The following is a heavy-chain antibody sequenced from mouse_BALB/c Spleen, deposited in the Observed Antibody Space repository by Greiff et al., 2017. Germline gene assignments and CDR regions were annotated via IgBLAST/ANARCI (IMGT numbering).Heavy chain of an antibody. Sequence: VQLKESGPGLVKPSQSLSLTCTVTGYSITSDYAWNWIRQFPGNKLEWMGYISYSGSTSYNPSLKSRISITRDTSKNQFFLQLNSVTTEDTATYYCARRGGSSYVYAMDYWGQGTSVTVSS. D-gene: IGHD1-1*01. V-gene: IGHV3-2*02. CDR3: ARRGGSSYVYAMDY. CDR2: ISYSGST. J-gene: IGHJ4*01. CDR1: GYSITSDYA.